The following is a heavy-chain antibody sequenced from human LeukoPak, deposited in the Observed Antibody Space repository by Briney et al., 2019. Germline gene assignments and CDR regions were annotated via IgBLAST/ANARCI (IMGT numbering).Heavy chain of an antibody. CDR1: GGSFSGYY. Sequence: PSETLSLTCAVYGGSFSGYYWSWIRQPPGEGLEWIGEINHSGSTNYNPSLKSRVTISVDTSKNQFSLKLSSVTAADTAVYYCARGRVWEPNYYYYYYMDVWGKGTTVTVSS. V-gene: IGHV4-34*01. CDR2: INHSGST. CDR3: ARGRVWEPNYYYYYYMDV. D-gene: IGHD1-26*01. J-gene: IGHJ6*03.